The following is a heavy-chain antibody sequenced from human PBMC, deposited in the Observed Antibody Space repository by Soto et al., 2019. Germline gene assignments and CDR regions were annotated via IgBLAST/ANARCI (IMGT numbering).Heavy chain of an antibody. CDR2: TSYDGSNK. CDR1: GFTFSSYG. J-gene: IGHJ6*02. CDR3: AAIDYYYGMDV. D-gene: IGHD2-2*01. V-gene: IGHV3-30*03. Sequence: PGGSLRLSCAASGFTFSSYGMHWVRQAPGKGLEWVAVTSYDGSNKYYADSVKGRFTISRDNSKTTLYLHMNNLRAEDTAVYYAAAIDYYYGMDVWGQGTTVTVSS.